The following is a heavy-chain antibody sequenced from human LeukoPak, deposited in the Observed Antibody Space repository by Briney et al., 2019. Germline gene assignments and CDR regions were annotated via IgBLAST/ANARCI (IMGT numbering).Heavy chain of an antibody. CDR1: GGSISTSSYY. D-gene: IGHD2-15*01. Sequence: ETLSLTCTVSGGSISTSSYYWGWIRQPPGKGLEWVSAITSGGDTYYADSVKGRFTISRDNSKNTLYLQMSNLGAEDTAVYYCTKCAAGGGSCYGWYWGQGTLVTVSS. CDR3: TKCAAGGGSCYGWY. J-gene: IGHJ4*02. V-gene: IGHV3-23*01. CDR2: ITSGGDT.